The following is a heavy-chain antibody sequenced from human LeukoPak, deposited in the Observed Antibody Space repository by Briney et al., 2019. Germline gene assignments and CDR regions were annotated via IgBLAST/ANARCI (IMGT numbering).Heavy chain of an antibody. CDR1: GFTFSDYY. Sequence: GGSLRLSCAASGFTFSDYYMSWIRQAPGKGLEWISYINNDDVYTSYADSVKGRFTISRDNAKNSLYLQMNSLRADDTAVYYCARGTAAAPLDYWGQGTLVTVSS. CDR2: INNDDVYT. J-gene: IGHJ4*02. D-gene: IGHD6-13*01. CDR3: ARGTAAAPLDY. V-gene: IGHV3-11*03.